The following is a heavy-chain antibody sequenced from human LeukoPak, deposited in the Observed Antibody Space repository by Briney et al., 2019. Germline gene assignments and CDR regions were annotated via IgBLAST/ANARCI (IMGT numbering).Heavy chain of an antibody. V-gene: IGHV3-23*01. J-gene: IGHJ4*02. Sequence: GGSLRLSCATSGFTFSVYSMSWVRQPPGKGLEWVSNISDSGGSTYYADSVKGRFTISRGNSKNTLYLLMNELSAEDTAVYYCAKSHSLGYRGYFDYGAKETLVSVSS. D-gene: IGHD5-18*01. CDR1: GFTFSVYS. CDR3: AKSHSLGYRGYFDY. CDR2: ISDSGGST.